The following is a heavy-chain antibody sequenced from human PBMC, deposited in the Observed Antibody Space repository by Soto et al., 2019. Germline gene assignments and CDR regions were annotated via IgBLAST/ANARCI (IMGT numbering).Heavy chain of an antibody. CDR1: GGSFSNFG. Sequence: VQLVQSGAELKKPGSSVKVSCKASGGSFSNFGISWVRQAPGQVLEWMGGIVPVFGRPNYAQRFRGRLTITADESTSTGYMELISLRSDDTAVYYCAREGSGYNFWGQGTQVTVSS. CDR2: IVPVFGRP. J-gene: IGHJ4*02. D-gene: IGHD5-12*01. CDR3: AREGSGYNF. V-gene: IGHV1-69*01.